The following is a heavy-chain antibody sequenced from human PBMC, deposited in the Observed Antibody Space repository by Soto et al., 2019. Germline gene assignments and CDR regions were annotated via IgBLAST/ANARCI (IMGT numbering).Heavy chain of an antibody. V-gene: IGHV1-46*01. J-gene: IGHJ5*02. D-gene: IGHD3-3*01. CDR2: INPHGGST. CDR1: GDTFTSYY. Sequence: ASVNVFCKSPGDTFTSYYLNWVRQAPGQGLEWMGVINPHGGSTKYAQKFQGRITMTRDTSRSTVYMELSSLRSDDTAIYYCARSSGGNFGIIIEGSNWFDPWGQGTLVTVSS. CDR3: ARSSGGNFGIIIEGSNWFDP.